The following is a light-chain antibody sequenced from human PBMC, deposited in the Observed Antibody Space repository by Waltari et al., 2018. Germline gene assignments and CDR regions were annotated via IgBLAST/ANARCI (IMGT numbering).Light chain of an antibody. CDR2: SNN. Sequence: QSVLTQPPSASGTPGQRVTISCSGSSSNIGSNTVNWYQQLPGTAPKLLIYSNNQRHSGVPGRFSGSQSGTSASLAISGLQSDDEADSYCAAWDDSLTGWVFGAGTKLTVL. CDR3: AAWDDSLTGWV. V-gene: IGLV1-44*01. J-gene: IGLJ3*02. CDR1: SSNIGSNT.